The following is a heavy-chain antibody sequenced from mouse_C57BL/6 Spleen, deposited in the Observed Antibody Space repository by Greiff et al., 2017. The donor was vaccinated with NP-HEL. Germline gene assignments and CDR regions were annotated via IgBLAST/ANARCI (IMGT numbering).Heavy chain of an antibody. V-gene: IGHV1-82*01. Sequence: VQLQQSGPELVKPGASVKISCKASGYAFSSSWMNWVKQRPGKGLEWIGRIYPGDGDTNYNGKFKGKATLTADKSSSTAYMQLSSLTSEESAVYFCARQIYGSSSAWFAYWGQGTLVTVSA. D-gene: IGHD1-1*01. CDR1: GYAFSSSW. CDR3: ARQIYGSSSAWFAY. CDR2: IYPGDGDT. J-gene: IGHJ3*01.